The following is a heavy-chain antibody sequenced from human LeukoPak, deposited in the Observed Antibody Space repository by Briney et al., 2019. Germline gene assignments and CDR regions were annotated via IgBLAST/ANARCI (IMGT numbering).Heavy chain of an antibody. D-gene: IGHD3-22*01. CDR1: GGSFSGYY. J-gene: IGHJ4*02. CDR2: IIHSGDP. V-gene: IGHV4-34*01. Sequence: KPSETLSLTCGVHGGSFSGYYWTWIRQPPGKGLDWVGEIIHSGDPNYNPSLESRVTISIDTSNNQFSLKLTSVTAADTAVYYCARGRYYFDSSEIFYWSQGTLVTVSS. CDR3: ARGRYYFDSSEIFY.